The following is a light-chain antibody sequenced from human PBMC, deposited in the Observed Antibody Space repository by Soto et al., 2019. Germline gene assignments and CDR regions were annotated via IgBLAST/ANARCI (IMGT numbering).Light chain of an antibody. Sequence: VHMAECPSTLSASVGDRVTITCRASQSISSWLAWYQQKPGKAPKLLIYDASSLESGVPSRFSGSGSGTEFTLTISSLQPDDFATYYCQQYNSYSYTFGQGTKVDIK. CDR1: QSISSW. V-gene: IGKV1-5*01. CDR3: QQYNSYSYT. J-gene: IGKJ2*01. CDR2: DAS.